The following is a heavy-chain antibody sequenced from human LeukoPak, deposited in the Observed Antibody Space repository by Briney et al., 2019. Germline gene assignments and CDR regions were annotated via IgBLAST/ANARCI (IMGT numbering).Heavy chain of an antibody. CDR3: ARAQGCSSTSCYRFDY. CDR1: GFTFSSYA. CDR2: ISYDGSNK. Sequence: GGSLRLSCAASGFTFSSYAMHWVRQAPGKGLEWVAVISYDGSNKYYADSVKGRFTISRDNSKNTLYLQMNSLRAEDTAVYYCARAQGCSSTSCYRFDYWGQGTLVTVSS. J-gene: IGHJ4*02. V-gene: IGHV3-30-3*01. D-gene: IGHD2-2*02.